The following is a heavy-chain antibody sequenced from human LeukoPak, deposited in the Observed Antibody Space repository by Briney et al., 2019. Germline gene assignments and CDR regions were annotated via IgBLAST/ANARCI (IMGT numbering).Heavy chain of an antibody. V-gene: IGHV1-18*01. CDR2: ISAYNGNT. D-gene: IGHD4-23*01. Sequence: ASVKVSCKASGYTFTSYGISWVRQAPGQGLEWMGWISAYNGNTNYAQKLQGRVTMTTDTSTSTAYMELRSLRSDDTAVYYCARDRDYGGNRYWYFDLWGRGTLVTVSS. J-gene: IGHJ2*01. CDR1: GYTFTSYG. CDR3: ARDRDYGGNRYWYFDL.